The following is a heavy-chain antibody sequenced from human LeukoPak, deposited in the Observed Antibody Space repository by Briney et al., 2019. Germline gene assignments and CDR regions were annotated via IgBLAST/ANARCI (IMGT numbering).Heavy chain of an antibody. CDR2: IYYSGST. J-gene: IGHJ4*02. CDR3: ARDVVTGIIDY. V-gene: IGHV4-59*01. Sequence: SETLSLTCTVSGGSISNYYWSWIRQPPGKGLEWIGYIYYSGSTNYSPSLKSRVTISVDTSKNQFSLKLSSVTAADTAVYYCARDVVTGIIDYWGQGTLVTVSS. CDR1: GGSISNYY. D-gene: IGHD4-23*01.